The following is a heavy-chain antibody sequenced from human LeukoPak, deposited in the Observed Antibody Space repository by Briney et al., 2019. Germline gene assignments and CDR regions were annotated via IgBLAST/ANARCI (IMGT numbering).Heavy chain of an antibody. CDR1: GYTFTSYD. J-gene: IGHJ4*02. CDR2: MNPNSGNT. D-gene: IGHD1-1*01. Sequence: ASVKVSCKASGYTFTSYDINWVRQATGQGLEWMGWMNPNSGNTGYTQKFQGRVTMTRDTSISTAYMELYSLRSEDTAVYYCARGLNWNVDYWGQGTLVTVSS. V-gene: IGHV1-8*01. CDR3: ARGLNWNVDY.